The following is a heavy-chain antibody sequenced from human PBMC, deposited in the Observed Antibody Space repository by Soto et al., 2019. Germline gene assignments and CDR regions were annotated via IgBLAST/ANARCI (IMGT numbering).Heavy chain of an antibody. J-gene: IGHJ4*02. D-gene: IGHD6-19*01. Sequence: QVQLVESGGGVVQPGRSLRLSCAASGFTFSSYGMHWVRQAPGKGLEWVAVIWYNGSKEYYADSVKGRFTIFRDNSKNMLYLQMNSLRAEDTAVYHCARGSSWYVDYWGQGTLVTVSS. V-gene: IGHV3-33*01. CDR2: IWYNGSKE. CDR3: ARGSSWYVDY. CDR1: GFTFSSYG.